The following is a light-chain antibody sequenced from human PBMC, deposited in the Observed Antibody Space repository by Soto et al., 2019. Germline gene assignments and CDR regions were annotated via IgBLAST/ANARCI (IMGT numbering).Light chain of an antibody. J-gene: IGLJ2*01. Sequence: QSALTQPASVSGSPGQSITISCSGTSNDVGGYDLVSWYQQHPGKAPKLIIYEATKQPSGVSDRFSASKSGNTASLTISALQAEDEADYSCCSFAGGATFVFGGGTKVTVL. CDR3: CSFAGGATFV. V-gene: IGLV2-23*02. CDR1: SNDVGGYDL. CDR2: EAT.